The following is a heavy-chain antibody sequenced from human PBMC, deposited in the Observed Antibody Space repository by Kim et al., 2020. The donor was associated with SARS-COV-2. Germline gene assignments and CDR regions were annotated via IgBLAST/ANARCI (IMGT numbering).Heavy chain of an antibody. CDR1: GGSISSGGYY. CDR2: IYDSGST. J-gene: IGHJ3*02. V-gene: IGHV4-31*01. Sequence: SETLSLTCTVSGGSISSGGYYWSWIRQHPGKGLEWIGYIYDSGSTYYNPSLKSLVTISVDTSKNQFSLKLSAVTAADTAVYYCASREIRITIFGVVILDAFDIWGQGTLVTVSS. D-gene: IGHD3-3*01. CDR3: ASREIRITIFGVVILDAFDI.